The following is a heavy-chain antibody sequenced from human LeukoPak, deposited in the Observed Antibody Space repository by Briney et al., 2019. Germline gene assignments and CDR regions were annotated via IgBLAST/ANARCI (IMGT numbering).Heavy chain of an antibody. CDR2: IYYSGST. CDR1: GGLISSYY. CDR3: ARAPPSAAGYYYGMDV. D-gene: IGHD6-13*01. Sequence: PSETLYLTCTVSGGLISSYYWSWIRQPPGKGLEWIGYIYYSGSTKYNPSLKSRVTISVDTSKNQFSLKLTSVTAADTAEYYCARAPPSAAGYYYGMDVWGQGTTVTVSS. V-gene: IGHV4-59*01. J-gene: IGHJ6*02.